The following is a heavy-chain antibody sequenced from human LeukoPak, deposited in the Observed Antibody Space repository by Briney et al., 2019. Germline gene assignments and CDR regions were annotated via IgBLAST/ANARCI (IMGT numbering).Heavy chain of an antibody. CDR2: ISGSGDKT. J-gene: IGHJ6*03. D-gene: IGHD2-15*01. Sequence: PGGSLRLSCAASGLTFSSYDMRWVRQAPGGGLEWVSEISGSGDKTYHAHSVKGRLTISRDNSENRLSLQMDSLRAEDTAVYFCAKDTTAWWYHRAYMDVWGKGTTVTVSS. V-gene: IGHV3-23*01. CDR3: AKDTTAWWYHRAYMDV. CDR1: GLTFSSYD.